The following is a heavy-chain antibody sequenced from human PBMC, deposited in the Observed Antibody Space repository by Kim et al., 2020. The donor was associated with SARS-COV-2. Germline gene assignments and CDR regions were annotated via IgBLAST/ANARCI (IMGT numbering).Heavy chain of an antibody. D-gene: IGHD6-13*01. J-gene: IGHJ5*02. Sequence: SETLSLTCAVYGGSFSGYYWSWIRQPPGKGLEWIGEINHSGSTNYNPSLKSRVTISVDTSKNQFSLKLSSVTAADTAVYCCARGAHSSSWYKRGNWFDP. V-gene: IGHV4-34*01. CDR1: GGSFSGYY. CDR2: INHSGST. CDR3: ARGAHSSSWYKRGNWFDP.